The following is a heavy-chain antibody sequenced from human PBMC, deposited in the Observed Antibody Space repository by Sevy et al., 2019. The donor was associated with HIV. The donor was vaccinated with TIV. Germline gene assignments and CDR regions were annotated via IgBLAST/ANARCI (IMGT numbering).Heavy chain of an antibody. CDR3: ARDGRGSGGDY. CDR1: GGSISSGGYY. J-gene: IGHJ4*02. V-gene: IGHV4-31*03. CDR2: IYYSGST. Sequence: LRLSCTVSGGSISSGGYYWSWIRQHPGKGLEWIGYIYYSGSTYYNPSLKSRVTISVDTSKNQFSLKLSSVTAADTAVYYCARDGRGSGGDYWGQGTLVTASS. D-gene: IGHD3-16*01.